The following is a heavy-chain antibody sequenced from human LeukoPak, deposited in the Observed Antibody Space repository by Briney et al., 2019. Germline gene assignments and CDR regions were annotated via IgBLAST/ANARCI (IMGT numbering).Heavy chain of an antibody. D-gene: IGHD6-19*01. Sequence: SETLSLTCTVSGGSISSYYWSWIRQPPRKGLERVGYIYYSGSTNYNPSLKSRVTISVDTSKNQFSLKLSSVTAADTAVYYCARAFTGYSSGWLDRVRPDYYMDVWGKGTTVTVSS. CDR2: IYYSGST. CDR1: GGSISSYY. CDR3: ARAFTGYSSGWLDRVRPDYYMDV. V-gene: IGHV4-59*01. J-gene: IGHJ6*03.